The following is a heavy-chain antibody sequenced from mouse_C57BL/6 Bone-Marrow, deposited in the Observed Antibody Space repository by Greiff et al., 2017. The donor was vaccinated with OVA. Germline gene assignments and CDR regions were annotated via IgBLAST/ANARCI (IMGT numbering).Heavy chain of an antibody. D-gene: IGHD1-1*01. CDR2: ISSGGDYI. V-gene: IGHV5-9-1*02. CDR3: TIRDYYGSSPFYAMDD. J-gene: IGHJ4*01. CDR1: GFTFSSYA. Sequence: EVQGVESGEGLVKPGGSLKLSCAASGFTFSSYAMSWVRQTPEKRLEWVAYISSGGDYIYYADTVKGRFTISRDNARNTLYLQMSSLKSEDTAMYYCTIRDYYGSSPFYAMDDWGQGTSVTVSS.